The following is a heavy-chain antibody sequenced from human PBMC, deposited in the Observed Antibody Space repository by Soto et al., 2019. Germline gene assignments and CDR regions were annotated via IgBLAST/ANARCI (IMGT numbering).Heavy chain of an antibody. Sequence: PGGSLRLSCAASGFTFSSYAMHWVRQAPGKGLEWVAVISYDGSNKYYADSVKGRFTISRDNSKNTLYLQMNSLRAEDTAVYYCARVARSVYSSSWTRYFDYWGQGTLVTVS. CDR1: GFTFSSYA. CDR2: ISYDGSNK. J-gene: IGHJ4*02. CDR3: ARVARSVYSSSWTRYFDY. V-gene: IGHV3-30-3*01. D-gene: IGHD6-13*01.